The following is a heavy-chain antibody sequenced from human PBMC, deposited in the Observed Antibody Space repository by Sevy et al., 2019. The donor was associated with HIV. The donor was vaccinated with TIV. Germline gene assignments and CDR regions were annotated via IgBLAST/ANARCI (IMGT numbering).Heavy chain of an antibody. CDR2: IDTDGSDT. V-gene: IGHV3-74*01. CDR3: VRDRPGPKHYMDV. Sequence: GGSPRLSCVASGFIFSTDWMHWVRQAPGKGLVWVSRIDTDGSDTSYADSVKGRFTISRDNAKNTLYLQMNSLRAEDTAVYYCVRDRPGPKHYMDVWGKRTSVTVSS. CDR1: GFIFSTDW. J-gene: IGHJ6*03.